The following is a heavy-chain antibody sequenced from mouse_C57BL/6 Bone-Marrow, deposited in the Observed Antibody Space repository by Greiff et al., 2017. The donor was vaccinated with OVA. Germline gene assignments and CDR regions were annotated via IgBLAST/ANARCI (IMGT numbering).Heavy chain of an antibody. CDR3: ARKGSRGWYFDV. CDR2: IYPGDGDT. V-gene: IGHV1-80*01. Sequence: VHLVESGAELVKPGASVKISCKASGYAFSSYWMNWVKQRPGKGLEWIGQIYPGDGDTTSNGKFKGKATLTADKSSSTAYMQLSSLTSEDSAVYFCARKGSRGWYFDVWGTGTTVTVSS. D-gene: IGHD1-1*01. CDR1: GYAFSSYW. J-gene: IGHJ1*03.